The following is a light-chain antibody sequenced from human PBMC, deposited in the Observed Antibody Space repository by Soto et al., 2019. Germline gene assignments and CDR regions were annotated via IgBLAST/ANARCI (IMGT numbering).Light chain of an antibody. CDR3: SSYTSSSTLYV. J-gene: IGLJ1*01. CDR2: EVT. V-gene: IGLV2-14*01. CDR1: GSDVGGYDY. Sequence: QSALTQPASVSGSPGQSITISCTGTGSDVGGYDYVSWYQHHPGKAPKVMIYEVTNRPSGVSNRFSGSKSGNTASLTISGLLAEDEADYYCSSYTSSSTLYVFGTGTKLTVL.